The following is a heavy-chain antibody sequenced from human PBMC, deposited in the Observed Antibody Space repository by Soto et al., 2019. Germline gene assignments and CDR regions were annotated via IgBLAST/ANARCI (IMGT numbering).Heavy chain of an antibody. D-gene: IGHD2-2*01. CDR3: TRIYCTTTSCFINGMDV. CDR2: ISHSGDT. J-gene: IGHJ6*02. V-gene: IGHV4-38-2*01. CDR1: GYVITNGYH. Sequence: PSETLSLTCAVSGYVITNGYHWGWIRQPPGKELGWIGTISHSGDTYYNPSLKRRGTISIDTAKNHLSLILSSVTAADTATYYCTRIYCTTTSCFINGMDVWGQGTTVTVSS.